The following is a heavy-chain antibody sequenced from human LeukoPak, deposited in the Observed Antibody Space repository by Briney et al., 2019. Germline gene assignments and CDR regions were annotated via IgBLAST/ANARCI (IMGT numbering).Heavy chain of an antibody. CDR3: ARVFGCSGGSCYEDSYNWFDP. CDR1: GGSFSGYH. D-gene: IGHD2-15*01. V-gene: IGHV4-34*01. J-gene: IGHJ5*02. Sequence: SETLSLTCAVYGGSFSGYHWNWIRQPPGKGLEWIGEINYGGSTNYNPSLKSRVTISVDTSKNQFSLKLSSVTAADTAVYYCARVFGCSGGSCYEDSYNWFDPWGQGTLVTVSS. CDR2: INYGGST.